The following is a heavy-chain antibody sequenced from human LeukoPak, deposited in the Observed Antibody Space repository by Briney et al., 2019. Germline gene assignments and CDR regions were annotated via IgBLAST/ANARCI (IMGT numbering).Heavy chain of an antibody. CDR3: TTDEWLRVLDY. Sequence: GGSLRLSCAASGFTFSSYAMSWVRQAPGRGLEWVSGISGSGGSTYYADSVKGRFTISRDNSKNTLYLQMNSLRAEDTAVYYCTTDEWLRVLDYWGQGTLVTVSS. CDR1: GFTFSSYA. J-gene: IGHJ4*02. CDR2: ISGSGGST. D-gene: IGHD5-12*01. V-gene: IGHV3-23*01.